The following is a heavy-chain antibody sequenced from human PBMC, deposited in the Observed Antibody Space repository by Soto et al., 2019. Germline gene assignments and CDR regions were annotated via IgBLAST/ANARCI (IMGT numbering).Heavy chain of an antibody. D-gene: IGHD6-13*01. CDR2: INSDGSST. J-gene: IGHJ4*02. V-gene: IGHV3-74*01. Sequence: GGSLRLSCAASGFTFSSYWMHWVRQAPGKGLVWVSRINSDGSSTSYADSVKGRFTISRDNAKNTLYLQMNSLRAEDTAVYYCARDAKPGIADHYFDYWGQGTLVTVSS. CDR3: ARDAKPGIADHYFDY. CDR1: GFTFSSYW.